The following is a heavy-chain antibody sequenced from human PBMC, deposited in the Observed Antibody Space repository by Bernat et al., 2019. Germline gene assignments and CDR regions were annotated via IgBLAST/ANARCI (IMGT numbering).Heavy chain of an antibody. J-gene: IGHJ4*02. V-gene: IGHV3-23*01. CDR3: ARGPIITLATGVPDY. CDR1: GFTFSSYA. D-gene: IGHD5-12*01. Sequence: EVQLLESGGGLVQPGGPLRLSCAASGFTFSSYAMTWVRQAPGKGLEWVSGISGSGGSTYYADSMKGRFTISRDNSKNTLYLQMNSLRAEDTAIYYCARGPIITLATGVPDYWGQGTLVTVSS. CDR2: ISGSGGST.